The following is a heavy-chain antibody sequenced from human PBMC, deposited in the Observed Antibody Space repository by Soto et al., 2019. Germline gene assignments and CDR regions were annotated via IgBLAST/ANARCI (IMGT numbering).Heavy chain of an antibody. J-gene: IGHJ4*02. CDR1: GFTVSSTY. D-gene: IGHD6-19*01. CDR3: ARVRGQWLVIDY. Sequence: GGSLRLSCAASGFTVSSTYMSWVRQAPGKGLEWVSIIYSGGTTYYADSVKGRFTISRDNSENTLYLQMNSLREDDTAVYFCARVRGQWLVIDYWGQGTPVTVSS. V-gene: IGHV3-53*01. CDR2: IYSGGTT.